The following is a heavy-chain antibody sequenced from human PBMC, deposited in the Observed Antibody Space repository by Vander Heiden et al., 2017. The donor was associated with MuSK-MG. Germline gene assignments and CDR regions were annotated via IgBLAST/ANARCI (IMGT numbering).Heavy chain of an antibody. CDR2: IRSGSDVS. Sequence: EAQLVLSGGGLVQPGGSLRLSCAASGFIFSNDPMNWVRQAPGKGLEWLSHIRSGSDVSSYADSVKGRFTISRDNAKNSLYLQMNGLRVEDTAVYYCARDHDWAFDYWGQGSLVTVSS. D-gene: IGHD3-9*01. V-gene: IGHV3-48*04. CDR3: ARDHDWAFDY. J-gene: IGHJ4*02. CDR1: GFIFSNDP.